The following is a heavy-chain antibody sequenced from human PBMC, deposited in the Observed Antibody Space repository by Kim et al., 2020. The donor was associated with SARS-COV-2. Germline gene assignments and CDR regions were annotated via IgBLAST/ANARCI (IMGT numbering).Heavy chain of an antibody. Sequence: SLKSRVTISVDTSKNQFSLKLSSVTAADTAVYYCARASRATGYSYGSFDYWGQGTLVTVSS. J-gene: IGHJ4*02. CDR3: ARASRATGYSYGSFDY. D-gene: IGHD5-18*01. V-gene: IGHV4-59*01.